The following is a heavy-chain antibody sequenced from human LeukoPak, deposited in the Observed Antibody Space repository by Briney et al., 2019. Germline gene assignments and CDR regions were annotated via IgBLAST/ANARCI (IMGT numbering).Heavy chain of an antibody. V-gene: IGHV4-59*12. J-gene: IGHJ4*02. CDR3: ARGTAGSSWYY. Sequence: SETLSLTCTVSGGSISSYYWSWIRQPPGKGLEWIGYIYYSGSTNYNPSLKSRVTISVDTSKNQFSLKLSSVTAADTAVYYCARGTAGSSWYYWGQGTLVTVSS. CDR1: GGSISSYY. D-gene: IGHD6-13*01. CDR2: IYYSGST.